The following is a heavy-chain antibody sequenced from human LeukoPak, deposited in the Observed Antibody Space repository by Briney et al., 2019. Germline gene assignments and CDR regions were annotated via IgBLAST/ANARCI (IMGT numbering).Heavy chain of an antibody. J-gene: IGHJ3*02. V-gene: IGHV4-4*07. CDR2: IYTSGST. D-gene: IGHD6-19*01. CDR3: ARDPDAVAGTNAFDI. Sequence: SETLSLTCTVSGGSISSYYWSWIRQPAGKGLEWIGRIYTSGSTNYNPSLKSRVTMSVGTSKNQFSLKLSSVTAADTAVYYCARDPDAVAGTNAFDIWGQGTMVTVSS. CDR1: GGSISSYY.